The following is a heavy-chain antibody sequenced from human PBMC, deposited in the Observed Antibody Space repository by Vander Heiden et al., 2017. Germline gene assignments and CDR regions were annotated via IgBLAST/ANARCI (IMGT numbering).Heavy chain of an antibody. Sequence: QVQLVESGGGVVQPGRSLRLSCTASGFTFSRHAMHWVRQAPAKGPEWVAIISYDGSTKYYADSVKGRFTISRDNSKNTLYLQMNSLRPEDTAVYYCATEHGDYAYYFDYWGQGTLVSVSS. J-gene: IGHJ4*02. D-gene: IGHD4-17*01. CDR2: ISYDGSTK. CDR3: ATEHGDYAYYFDY. V-gene: IGHV3-30-3*01. CDR1: GFTFSRHA.